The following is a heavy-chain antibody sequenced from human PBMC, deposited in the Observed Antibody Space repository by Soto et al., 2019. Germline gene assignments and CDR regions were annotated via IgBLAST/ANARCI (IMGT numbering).Heavy chain of an antibody. J-gene: IGHJ5*02. Sequence: GGSLRLSCAASGFTFSSYSMNWVRQAPGKGLGWVSYISSSSSTIYYADSVKGRFTISRDNAKNSLYLQMNSLRAEDTAVYYCARARPPNWFDPWGQGTLVTVSS. CDR3: ARARPPNWFDP. V-gene: IGHV3-48*01. CDR2: ISSSSSTI. CDR1: GFTFSSYS.